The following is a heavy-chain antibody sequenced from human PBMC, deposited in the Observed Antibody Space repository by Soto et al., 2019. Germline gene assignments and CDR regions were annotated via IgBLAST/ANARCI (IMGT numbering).Heavy chain of an antibody. J-gene: IGHJ4*02. CDR3: AKEADPRSIAARLGY. Sequence: GGSLRLSCAASGFTFSSYSMNWVRQAPGKGLEWVSSISSSSSYIYYADSVKGRFTISRDNAKNSLYLQMNSLRAEDTAVYYCAKEADPRSIAARLGYWGQGTLVTVSS. CDR2: ISSSSSYI. CDR1: GFTFSSYS. D-gene: IGHD6-6*01. V-gene: IGHV3-21*04.